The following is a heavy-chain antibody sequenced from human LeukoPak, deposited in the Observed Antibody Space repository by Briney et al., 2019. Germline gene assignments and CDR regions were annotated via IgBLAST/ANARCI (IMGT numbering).Heavy chain of an antibody. CDR2: IYTSGST. CDR1: GYSISSGYY. V-gene: IGHV4-38-2*02. J-gene: IGHJ4*02. D-gene: IGHD3-10*01. CDR3: AVNYYGSGSYDY. Sequence: SETLSLTCTVSGYSISSGYYWGWIRQPPGKGLEWIGRIYTSGSTNYNPSLKSRVTMSVDTSKNQFSLNLSSVTAADTAVYYCAVNYYGSGSYDYWGQGTLVTVSS.